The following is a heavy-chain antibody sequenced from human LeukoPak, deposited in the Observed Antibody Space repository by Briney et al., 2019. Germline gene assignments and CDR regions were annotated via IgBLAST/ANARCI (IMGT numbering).Heavy chain of an antibody. CDR1: GPSFTSYY. J-gene: IGHJ4*02. V-gene: IGHV4-34*01. Sequence: SDTLSLTCGVSGPSFTSYYWSWLRQTPGKGLEWIGEVNHSGYNDMNPSLKSRVTISVDTSKNQFSLMMTSVNAADTAVYFCARMTTGHDYWGQGTLGTVSS. CDR2: VNHSGYN. D-gene: IGHD4-17*01. CDR3: ARMTTGHDY.